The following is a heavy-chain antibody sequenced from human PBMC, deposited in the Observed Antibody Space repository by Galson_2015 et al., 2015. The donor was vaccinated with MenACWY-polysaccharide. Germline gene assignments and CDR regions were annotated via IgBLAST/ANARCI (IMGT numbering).Heavy chain of an antibody. V-gene: IGHV3-7*03. CDR2: IKQDGSEK. CDR1: GFTFSNYW. D-gene: IGHD3-10*01. CDR3: ASQTWTGYFDY. J-gene: IGHJ4*02. Sequence: LRLSCAASGFTFSNYWLSWVRQAPGKGPEWVANIKQDGSEKYYVDSVKGRFTISRDNAKNSLYLRMNSLRAEDTAMYYCASQTWTGYFDYWGQGILVTVSS.